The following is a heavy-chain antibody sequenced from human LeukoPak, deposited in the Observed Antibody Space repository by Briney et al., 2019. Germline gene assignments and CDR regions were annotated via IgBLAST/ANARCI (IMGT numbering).Heavy chain of an antibody. J-gene: IGHJ4*02. CDR1: GGSISSSNW. Sequence: SETLSLTCAVSGGSISSSNWWSWVRQPPGKGLEWIGEIYHSGSTYYNPSLKSRVTISVDTSKNQFSLKLSSVTAADTAVYYCRGAGYPLDYWGQGTLVTVSS. D-gene: IGHD3-9*01. CDR2: IYHSGST. CDR3: RGAGYPLDY. V-gene: IGHV4-4*02.